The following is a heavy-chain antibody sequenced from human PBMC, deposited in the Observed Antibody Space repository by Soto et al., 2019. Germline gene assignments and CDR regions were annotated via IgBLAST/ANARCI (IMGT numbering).Heavy chain of an antibody. V-gene: IGHV1-69*13. J-gene: IGHJ5*02. D-gene: IGHD3-22*01. CDR1: GGTFSSYA. Sequence: SVKVSCKASGGTFSSYAISWVRQAPGQGLEWMGGIIPIFGTANYAQKFQGRVTITADESTSTAYMELSSLRSEDTAVYYCAREILAPPTYYYDSSGHSPFDPWGQGTLVTVSS. CDR2: IIPIFGTA. CDR3: AREILAPPTYYYDSSGHSPFDP.